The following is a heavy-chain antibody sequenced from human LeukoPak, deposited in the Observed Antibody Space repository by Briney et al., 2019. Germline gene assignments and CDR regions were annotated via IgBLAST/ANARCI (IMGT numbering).Heavy chain of an antibody. CDR2: IYYSGST. J-gene: IGHJ4*02. V-gene: IGHV4-59*08. D-gene: IGHD3-22*01. CDR3: ARRPPHYYDSSGYYDY. Sequence: SETLSLTCTVSGGSISSYYWSWIRQPPGKGLEWIGYIYYSGSTNYNPSLKSRVTISVDTSKNQFSLKLSSVTAADTAVYYCARRPPHYYDSSGYYDYWGQGTLVTVS. CDR1: GGSISSYY.